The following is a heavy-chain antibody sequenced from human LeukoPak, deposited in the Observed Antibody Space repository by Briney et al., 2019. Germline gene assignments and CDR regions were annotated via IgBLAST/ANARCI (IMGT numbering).Heavy chain of an antibody. CDR1: GFTFDDYA. CDR2: ISWNSGSI. V-gene: IGHV3-9*01. Sequence: GRSQRLSCAASGFTFDDYAMHWVRQAPGKGLEWVSGISWNSGSIGYADSVKGRFTISRDNAKNSLYLQMNSLRAEDTALYYCAKQDYGDYVFDYWGQGTLVTVSS. J-gene: IGHJ4*02. CDR3: AKQDYGDYVFDY. D-gene: IGHD4-17*01.